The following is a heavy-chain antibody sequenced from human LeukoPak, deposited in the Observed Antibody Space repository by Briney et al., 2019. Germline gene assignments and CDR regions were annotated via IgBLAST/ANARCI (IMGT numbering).Heavy chain of an antibody. Sequence: SETLSLTCTVSGGSISSYYWSWIRQPAGKGLECIGRIDSSGSTNHNPSLKSRVTMSVDTSKNQFSLQLSSMTTADTAVYYCARDEGGTKGYFDYWGQGTLVTVSS. J-gene: IGHJ4*02. CDR3: ARDEGGTKGYFDY. D-gene: IGHD1-1*01. V-gene: IGHV4-4*07. CDR2: IDSSGST. CDR1: GGSISSYY.